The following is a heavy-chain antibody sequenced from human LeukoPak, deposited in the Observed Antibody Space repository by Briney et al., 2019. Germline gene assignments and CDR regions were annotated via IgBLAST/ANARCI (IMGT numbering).Heavy chain of an antibody. V-gene: IGHV3-64*01. CDR3: ARLGMTSGSGCDY. Sequence: RGGSLRLSCAASGFTLSRHAMHWVRQAPGKGLEFVSAISSNGGSTYYANSVKGRFTISRDSSKNTLYLQMGSLRAEDMALYYCARLGMTSGSGCDYWGQGTLVTVSS. CDR2: ISSNGGST. CDR1: GFTLSRHA. J-gene: IGHJ4*02. D-gene: IGHD6-19*01.